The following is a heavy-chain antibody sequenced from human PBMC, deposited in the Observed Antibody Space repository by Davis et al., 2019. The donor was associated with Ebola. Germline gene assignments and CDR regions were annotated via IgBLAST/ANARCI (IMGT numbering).Heavy chain of an antibody. V-gene: IGHV3-23*01. D-gene: IGHD6-19*01. CDR3: AREQWLEGGYYFDY. CDR2: ISGSGGST. Sequence: GGSLRLSCTDSVITFSSYAMSWVRQAPGKGLEWVSVISGSGGSTYYADSVKGRFTISRDNSKNTLYLQMNSLRAEDTAVYYCAREQWLEGGYYFDYWGQGTLVTVSS. CDR1: VITFSSYA. J-gene: IGHJ4*02.